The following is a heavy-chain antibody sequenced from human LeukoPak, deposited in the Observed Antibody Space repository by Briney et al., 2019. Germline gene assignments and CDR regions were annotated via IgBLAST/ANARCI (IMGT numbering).Heavy chain of an antibody. V-gene: IGHV1-69*13. CDR3: ARRAGGLVILGYYFDY. CDR1: GGTFSSYA. Sequence: ASVKVSCKASGGTFSSYAISWVRQAPGQGLEWMGGIIPIFGTANYAQKFQGRVTITADESTSTAYMELRSLRSDDTAVYYCARRAGGLVILGYYFDYWGQGTLVTVSS. J-gene: IGHJ4*02. D-gene: IGHD3/OR15-3a*01. CDR2: IIPIFGTA.